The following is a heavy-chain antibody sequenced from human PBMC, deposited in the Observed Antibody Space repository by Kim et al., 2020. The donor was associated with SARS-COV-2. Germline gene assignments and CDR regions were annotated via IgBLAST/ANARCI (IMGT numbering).Heavy chain of an antibody. CDR2: IYPGDSDT. CDR3: ARQGVRYDILTGYYPN. V-gene: IGHV5-51*01. D-gene: IGHD3-9*01. CDR1: GYSFTSYW. Sequence: GESLKISCKGSGYSFTSYWIGWVRQMPGKGLEWMGIIYPGDSDTRYSPSFQGQVTISADKSISTAYLQWSSLKASDTAMYYCARQGVRYDILTGYYPNWGQGTLVTVSS. J-gene: IGHJ4*02.